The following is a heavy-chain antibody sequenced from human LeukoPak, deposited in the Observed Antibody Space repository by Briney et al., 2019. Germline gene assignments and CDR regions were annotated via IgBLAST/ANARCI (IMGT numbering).Heavy chain of an antibody. V-gene: IGHV1-69*05. CDR1: GGTFSSYA. D-gene: IGHD5-18*01. Sequence: ASVKVSCKASGGTFSSYAISWVRQAPGQGLEWMGGIIPIFGTANYAQKFQGRVTITTDESTSTAYMELSSLRSEDTAVYYCARGVPPPRTSGRYSYGFVWFDPWGQGTLVTVSS. CDR2: IIPIFGTA. J-gene: IGHJ5*02. CDR3: ARGVPPPRTSGRYSYGFVWFDP.